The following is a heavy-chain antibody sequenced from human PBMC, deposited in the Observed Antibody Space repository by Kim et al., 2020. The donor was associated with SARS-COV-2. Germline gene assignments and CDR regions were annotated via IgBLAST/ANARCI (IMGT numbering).Heavy chain of an antibody. D-gene: IGHD6-13*01. CDR1: GFTFDDYA. J-gene: IGHJ4*02. CDR2: ISWNSGSI. Sequence: GGSLRLSCAASGFTFDDYAMHWVRQAPGKGLEWVSGISWNSGSIGYADSVKGRFTISRDNAKNSLYLQMNSLRAEDTALYYCAKDTDWYSSSLDGAFDYWGQGTLVTVSS. V-gene: IGHV3-9*01. CDR3: AKDTDWYSSSLDGAFDY.